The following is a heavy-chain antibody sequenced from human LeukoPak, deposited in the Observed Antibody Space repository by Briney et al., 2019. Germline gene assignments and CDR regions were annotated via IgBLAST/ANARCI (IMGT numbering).Heavy chain of an antibody. CDR2: INPSGDST. Sequence: ASVKVSCKASGYTFTSNHIHWVRQAPGQGLEWMGVINPSGDSTSYAPNFQGRVTVTRDTSTSTVYMELSSLRSEDTAVYYCARDRPSRYCSSTSCYANTYYYYYYGMDVWGQGTTVTVSS. V-gene: IGHV1-46*01. CDR1: GYTFTSNH. D-gene: IGHD2-2*01. CDR3: ARDRPSRYCSSTSCYANTYYYYYYGMDV. J-gene: IGHJ6*02.